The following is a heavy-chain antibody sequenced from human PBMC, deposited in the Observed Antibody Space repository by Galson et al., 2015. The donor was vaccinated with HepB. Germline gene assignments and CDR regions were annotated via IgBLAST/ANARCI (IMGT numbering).Heavy chain of an antibody. V-gene: IGHV3-48*02. CDR1: GFTFSSYS. CDR2: ISSSSSTI. J-gene: IGHJ4*02. CDR3: ARGTTWVLGIVAFFDY. D-gene: IGHD3-22*01. Sequence: SLRLSCAASGFTFSSYSMNWVRQAPGKGLEWVSYISSSSSTIYYADSVKGRFTISRDNAKNSLYLQMNSLRDEDTAVYYCARGTTWVLGIVAFFDYWGQGTLVTVSS.